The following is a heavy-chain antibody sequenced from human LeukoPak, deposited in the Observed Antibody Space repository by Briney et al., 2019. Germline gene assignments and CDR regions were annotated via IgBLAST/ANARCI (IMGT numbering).Heavy chain of an antibody. J-gene: IGHJ4*02. D-gene: IGHD5-18*01. CDR1: GFMFSDFA. V-gene: IGHV3-23*01. CDR2: ISDSGRGT. CDR3: ARHDSFIPY. Sequence: PGGSLRLSRVASGFMFSDFAMSWVRQAPGKGLEWVSGISDSGRGTYYRDSVKGRCIISRDNSKKTVYLQLNNLRVEDTALYFCARHDSFIPYWGQGMLVTVSS.